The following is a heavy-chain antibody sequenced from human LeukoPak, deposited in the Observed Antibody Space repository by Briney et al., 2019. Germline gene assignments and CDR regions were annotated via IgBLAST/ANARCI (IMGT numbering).Heavy chain of an antibody. CDR3: ARHVTTASAARGFDI. CDR2: IYARDSDT. CDR1: GYSFTSYW. D-gene: IGHD1-14*01. V-gene: IGHV5-51*01. J-gene: IGHJ3*02. Sequence: GESLKISCKGSGYSFTSYWVAWVRQMPGKGLEWMGIIYARDSDTRYSPSFQGQVTISADKSINTAYLQWSGLKASDTAVYYCARHVTTASAARGFDIWGQGTMVTVSS.